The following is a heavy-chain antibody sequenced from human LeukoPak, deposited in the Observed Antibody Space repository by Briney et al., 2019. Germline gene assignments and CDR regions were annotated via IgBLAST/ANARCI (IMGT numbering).Heavy chain of an antibody. J-gene: IGHJ4*02. D-gene: IGHD6-19*01. CDR1: GYSISSGYY. CDR3: ARSGYSSGWYEARTLDY. Sequence: SETLSLTCTVSGYSISSGYYWGRIRQPPGKGLEWIGYIYYDGSTNYNPSLKSRVTISLDTSKNQFSLKLSSVTAADTAVYYCARSGYSSGWYEARTLDYWGQGTLVTVSS. V-gene: IGHV4-38-2*02. CDR2: IYYDGST.